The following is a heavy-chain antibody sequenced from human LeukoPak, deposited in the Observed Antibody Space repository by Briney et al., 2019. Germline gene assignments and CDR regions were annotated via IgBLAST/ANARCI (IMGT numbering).Heavy chain of an antibody. CDR2: ISGSGGST. CDR1: GFTFSSYA. D-gene: IGHD5-12*01. V-gene: IGHV3-23*01. Sequence: GGSLRLSCAASGFTFSSYAMSWVRQAPGKGLEWVSAISGSGGSTYYADSMKGRFTISRDNSKNTLYLQMNSLRAEDTAVYYCAKDNVDMDAFDIWGQGTMVTVSS. CDR3: AKDNVDMDAFDI. J-gene: IGHJ3*02.